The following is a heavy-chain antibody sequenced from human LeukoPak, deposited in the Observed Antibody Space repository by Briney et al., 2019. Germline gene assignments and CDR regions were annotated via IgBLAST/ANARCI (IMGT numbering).Heavy chain of an antibody. D-gene: IGHD3-10*01. V-gene: IGHV4-4*07. J-gene: IGHJ5*02. CDR3: ARGLWFGEPGKFDP. CDR1: GGSISSYY. CDR2: IYTSGST. Sequence: SETLSLTCTVSGGSISSYYWSWIRQPAGKGLEWIGRIYTSGSTNYNPSLKSRVTMSVDTSKNQFSLKLSSVTAADTAVYYCARGLWFGEPGKFDPWGKGTLVTVSS.